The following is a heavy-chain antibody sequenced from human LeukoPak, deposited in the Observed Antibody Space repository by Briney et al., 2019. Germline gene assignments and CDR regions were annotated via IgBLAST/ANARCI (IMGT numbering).Heavy chain of an antibody. D-gene: IGHD3-10*01. Sequence: PSETLSLTCTVSGGSISSGGYYWSWIRQPPGKGLEWIGYIYHSGSTYYNPSLKSRVTISVDRSKNQFSLKLSSVTAADTAVYYCARAPFRGFHDYWDQGTLVTVSS. J-gene: IGHJ4*02. CDR2: IYHSGST. CDR3: ARAPFRGFHDY. V-gene: IGHV4-30-2*01. CDR1: GGSISSGGYY.